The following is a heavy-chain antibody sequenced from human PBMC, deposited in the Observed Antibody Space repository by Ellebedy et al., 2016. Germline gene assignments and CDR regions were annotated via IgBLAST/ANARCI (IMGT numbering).Heavy chain of an antibody. J-gene: IGHJ3*01. CDR1: GFTFDDYA. D-gene: IGHD5-12*01. CDR3: AKGTRGAFDA. CDR2: ITWNSGSI. V-gene: IGHV3-9*01. Sequence: SLKISXAASGFTFDDYAMHWVRQGPGKGLEWVSGITWNSGSIAYVDSVKGRFSISRDNTKNSLYLQMNSLRPEDTALYYCAKGTRGAFDAWGQGTMVTV.